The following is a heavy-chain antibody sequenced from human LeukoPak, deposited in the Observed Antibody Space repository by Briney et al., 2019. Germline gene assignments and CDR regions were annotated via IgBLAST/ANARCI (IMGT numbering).Heavy chain of an antibody. CDR1: GFTFSSYS. CDR2: ISSSSSYI. Sequence: GGSLRLSRAASGFTFSSYSMNWVRQAPGKGLEWVSSISSSSSYIYYADSVKGRFTISRDNAKNSLYLQMNSLRAEETAVYYCARADLAAATPYFDYWGQGTLVTVSS. D-gene: IGHD6-13*01. J-gene: IGHJ4*02. V-gene: IGHV3-21*01. CDR3: ARADLAAATPYFDY.